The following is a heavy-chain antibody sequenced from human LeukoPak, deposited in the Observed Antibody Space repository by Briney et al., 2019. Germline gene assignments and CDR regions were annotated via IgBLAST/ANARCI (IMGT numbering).Heavy chain of an antibody. V-gene: IGHV3-7*01. Sequence: GGSLRLSCEASGFTLSYYWVSWVRQAPGKGLEWVANINQDGSEKYFVDSVKGRFTISRDNAQNSVFLQMDSLRVDDTAVYYCARWVSQYYFDYWGQGTHVTVSS. CDR1: GFTLSYYW. J-gene: IGHJ4*02. CDR2: INQDGSEK. D-gene: IGHD2-21*01. CDR3: ARWVSQYYFDY.